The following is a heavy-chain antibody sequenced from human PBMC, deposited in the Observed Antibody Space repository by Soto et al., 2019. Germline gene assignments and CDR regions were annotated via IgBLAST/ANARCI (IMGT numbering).Heavy chain of an antibody. Sequence: SLRLSCSASVLTFGSYGMHLLRQAPGKGLEWVAVIWYDGSNKYYADSVKGRFTISRDNSKNTLYLQMNSLRAEDTAVYYCARARSSSRYFDYWGQGTLVTVSS. J-gene: IGHJ4*02. CDR3: ARARSSSRYFDY. D-gene: IGHD6-13*01. V-gene: IGHV3-33*01. CDR1: VLTFGSYG. CDR2: IWYDGSNK.